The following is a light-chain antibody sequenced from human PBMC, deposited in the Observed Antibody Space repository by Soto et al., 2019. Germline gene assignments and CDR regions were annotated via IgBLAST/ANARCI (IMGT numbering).Light chain of an antibody. J-gene: IGKJ5*01. CDR1: QSVSSY. CDR2: DAS. CDR3: QERSNWPIT. V-gene: IGKV3-11*01. Sequence: EIVLTQSPATLSLSPGERATLSCRASQSVSSYLAWYQQKPGQAPRLLIYDASNRATGIPARFSGSGSGTAFTLTISSLEPEDFAVYSCQERSNWPITFGQGTRLVMK.